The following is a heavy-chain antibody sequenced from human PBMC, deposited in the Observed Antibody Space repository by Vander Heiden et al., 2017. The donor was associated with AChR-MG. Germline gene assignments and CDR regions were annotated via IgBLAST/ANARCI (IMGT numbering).Heavy chain of an antibody. CDR3: AKGGYYYGSGSYNPNWFDP. D-gene: IGHD3-10*01. J-gene: IGHJ5*02. Sequence: QVQLVESGGGVVQPGRSLRLSCAASGFTFSSYGMHWVRQAPGKGLEWVAVISYDGSNKYYADSVKGRFTISTDNSKNTLYLQMNSLRAEDTAVYYCAKGGYYYGSGSYNPNWFDPWGQGTLVTVSS. V-gene: IGHV3-30*18. CDR1: GFTFSSYG. CDR2: ISYDGSNK.